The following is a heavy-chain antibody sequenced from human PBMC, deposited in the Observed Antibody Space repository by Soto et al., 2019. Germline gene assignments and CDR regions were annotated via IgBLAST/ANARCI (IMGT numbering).Heavy chain of an antibody. V-gene: IGHV3-30*18. CDR3: AKGHLRVNAFDI. D-gene: IGHD3-3*01. CDR1: GFTFRLYG. Sequence: PGGSLRLSCAASGFTFRLYGMHWVCQAPGKGLEWVAVISYDGSNKYYADSVKGRFTISRDNSKNTLYLQMNSLRAEDTAVYYCAKGHLRVNAFDIWGQGTMVTVSS. CDR2: ISYDGSNK. J-gene: IGHJ3*02.